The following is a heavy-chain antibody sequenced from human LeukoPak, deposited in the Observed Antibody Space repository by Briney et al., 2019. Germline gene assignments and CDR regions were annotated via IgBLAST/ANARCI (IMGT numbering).Heavy chain of an antibody. J-gene: IGHJ4*02. D-gene: IGHD2-2*02. CDR2: IRAKTHDSTA. Sequence: GGSLRLSCTASGFTFGDYNMNWVRQAPGKGLEWVGYIRAKTHDSTADYAASVKGRFTISRDESKSTAYLQMTGLDSEDTAVYYCTRGQLYPYGPEFDFWGQGTLVTVSS. V-gene: IGHV3-49*04. CDR1: GFTFGDYN. CDR3: TRGQLYPYGPEFDF.